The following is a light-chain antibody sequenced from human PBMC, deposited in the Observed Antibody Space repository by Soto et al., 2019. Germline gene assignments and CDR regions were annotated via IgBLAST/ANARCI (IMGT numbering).Light chain of an antibody. Sequence: QSVLTQPPSASGTPGQRVTISCSGSSSNIGSNYVYWYQQLPGTAPKLLIYRNNQRPSGVPDRFSGSKSGTSASLAISGLRSEDEADYSCASWDDSLSGVVFGGGTKPPS. V-gene: IGLV1-47*01. CDR3: ASWDDSLSGVV. CDR2: RNN. CDR1: SSNIGSNY. J-gene: IGLJ2*01.